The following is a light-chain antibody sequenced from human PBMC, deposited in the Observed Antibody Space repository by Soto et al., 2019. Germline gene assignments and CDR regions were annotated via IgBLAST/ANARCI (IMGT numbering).Light chain of an antibody. CDR2: AAS. CDR3: QQSYSTPRFT. CDR1: QSISSY. J-gene: IGKJ3*01. Sequence: DIPMTQSPSSLSASVGDRVTITCRASQSISSYLNWYQQKPGKAPKLLIYAASSLQSGVPSRFSGSGSGTDFTLTISSLQPEDFATYYCQQSYSTPRFTFVPGTKVDIK. V-gene: IGKV1-39*01.